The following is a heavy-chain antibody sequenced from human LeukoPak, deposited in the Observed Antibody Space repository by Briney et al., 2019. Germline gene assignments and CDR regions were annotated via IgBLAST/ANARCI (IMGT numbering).Heavy chain of an antibody. V-gene: IGHV3-30-3*01. J-gene: IGHJ5*02. CDR1: GFTFSSYA. CDR3: WRDSSAPDYNWVPP. Sequence: GGSLRLSCAASGFTFSSYAMHWVRQAPGKGLEWVAVISYNGSNKYYADSVKGRFTISRDNSKNTLYLQMNSLRAEETAVYYCWRDSSAPDYNWVPPGGRGTVVTVPT. CDR2: ISYNGSNK.